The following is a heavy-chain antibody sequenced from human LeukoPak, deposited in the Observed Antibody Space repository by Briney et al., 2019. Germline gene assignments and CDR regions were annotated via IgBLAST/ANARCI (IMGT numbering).Heavy chain of an antibody. J-gene: IGHJ6*03. CDR3: ATGDYYYMDV. CDR1: GGSISSSSYY. Sequence: SETLSLTCTVSGGSISSSSYYWGWIRQPPGKGLEWIGSIYYSGSTYYNPSLKSRLTISVDTSKNQFSLKLSSVTAADTAVYYCATGDYYYMDVWGKGTTVTISS. CDR2: IYYSGST. V-gene: IGHV4-39*01.